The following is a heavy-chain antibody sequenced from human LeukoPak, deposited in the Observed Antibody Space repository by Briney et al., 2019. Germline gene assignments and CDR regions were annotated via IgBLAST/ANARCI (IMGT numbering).Heavy chain of an antibody. V-gene: IGHV3-21*01. CDR1: GFTFSIYS. CDR3: ARDRGYFDN. J-gene: IGHJ4*02. CDR2: ITSSSNYI. Sequence: GGSLRLSCAASGFTFSIYSMNWVRQAPGKGLEWLSSITSSSNYIYYADSVKGRFTISRDNVQNSLYLQMNSLRAEDAAMYYCARDRGYFDNWGQGTLVTVSS.